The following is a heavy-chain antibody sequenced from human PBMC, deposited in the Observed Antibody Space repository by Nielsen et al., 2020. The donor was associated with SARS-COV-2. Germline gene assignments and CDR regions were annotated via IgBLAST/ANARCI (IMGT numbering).Heavy chain of an antibody. V-gene: IGHV4-61*05. D-gene: IGHD3-22*01. Sequence: SETLSLTCTVSGGSISSSSYYWGWIRQPPGKGLEWIGYIYYSGSTNYNPSLKSRVTISVDTSKNQFSLKLSSVTAADTAVYYCARGLVVITTYYYYYYMDVWGKGTTVTVSS. CDR1: GGSISSSSYY. CDR3: ARGLVVITTYYYYYYMDV. J-gene: IGHJ6*03. CDR2: IYYSGST.